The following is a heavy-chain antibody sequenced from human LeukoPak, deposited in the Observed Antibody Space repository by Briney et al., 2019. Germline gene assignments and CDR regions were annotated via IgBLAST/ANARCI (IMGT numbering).Heavy chain of an antibody. CDR3: AKSAVSDAFDI. V-gene: IGHV3-30*02. J-gene: IGHJ3*02. CDR2: IWYGGSNK. CDR1: GFTFSSYG. D-gene: IGHD6-13*01. Sequence: GGSLRLSCAASGFTFSSYGMHWVRQAPGKGLEWVAVIWYGGSNKYYADSVKGRFTISRDNSRNTLYLQMNSLRAEDTAVYYCAKSAVSDAFDIWGQGTMVTVSS.